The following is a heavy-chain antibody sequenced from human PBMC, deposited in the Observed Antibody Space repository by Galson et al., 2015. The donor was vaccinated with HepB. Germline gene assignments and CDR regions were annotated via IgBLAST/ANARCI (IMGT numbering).Heavy chain of an antibody. Sequence: QSGAEVKKPGESLKISCKGSGYSFTSYWIGWVRQMPGKGLEWMGIIYPGDSDTRYSPSFQGQVTISADKSISTAYLQWSSLKASDTAMYYCARGAVAEQWLPRGFDPWGQGTLVTVSS. CDR2: IYPGDSDT. D-gene: IGHD6-19*01. V-gene: IGHV5-51*01. J-gene: IGHJ5*02. CDR1: GYSFTSYW. CDR3: ARGAVAEQWLPRGFDP.